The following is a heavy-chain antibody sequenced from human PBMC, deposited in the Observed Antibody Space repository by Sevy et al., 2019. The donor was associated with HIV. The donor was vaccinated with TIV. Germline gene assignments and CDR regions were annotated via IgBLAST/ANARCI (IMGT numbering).Heavy chain of an antibody. J-gene: IGHJ3*02. CDR3: AIGAHGPSFDI. Sequence: ASVKVSCKASGYTFTSYTISWVRQAPGQGLEWMGWISAYNGNTNYAQNLQGRVTMTTDTSTNTAYMELRSLRSDDTAVYYCAIGAHGPSFDIRGQGTMVTVSS. V-gene: IGHV1-18*04. D-gene: IGHD1-26*01. CDR2: ISAYNGNT. CDR1: GYTFTSYT.